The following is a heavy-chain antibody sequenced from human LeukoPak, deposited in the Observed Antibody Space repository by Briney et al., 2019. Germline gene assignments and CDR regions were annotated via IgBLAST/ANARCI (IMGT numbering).Heavy chain of an antibody. V-gene: IGHV1-2*02. D-gene: IGHD6-19*01. CDR2: INPNSGGT. CDR1: GYTFTGYY. CDR3: ARDPAGAGTFWFDP. J-gene: IGHJ5*02. Sequence: GASVKVSCKASGYTFTGYYMHWVRQAPGQGLEWMGWINPNSGGTNYAQKFQGRVTMTRDTSISTAYMELSRLRSDDTAVYYCARDPAGAGTFWFDPWGQGTLVTVSS.